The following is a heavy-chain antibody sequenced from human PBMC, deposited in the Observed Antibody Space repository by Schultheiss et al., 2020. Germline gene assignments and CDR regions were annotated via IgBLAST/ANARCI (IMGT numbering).Heavy chain of an antibody. Sequence: GESLKISCAASGFNFDDYTMHWVRQAPGKGLEWVSAISGDGGVRNYADSVKGRFTISRDNRKNSLYLQVSSLRTEDTALYYCARDKDWLLMDYWGQGTLVTVSS. J-gene: IGHJ4*02. V-gene: IGHV3-43*01. CDR3: ARDKDWLLMDY. CDR1: GFNFDDYT. CDR2: ISGDGGVR. D-gene: IGHD2-15*01.